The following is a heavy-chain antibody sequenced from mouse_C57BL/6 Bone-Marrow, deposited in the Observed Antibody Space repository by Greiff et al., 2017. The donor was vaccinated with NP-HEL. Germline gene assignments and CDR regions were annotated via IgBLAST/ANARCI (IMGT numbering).Heavy chain of an antibody. CDR3: ARLGWLLRGDY. D-gene: IGHD2-3*01. J-gene: IGHJ4*01. Sequence: QVQLQQPGAELVRPGSSVKLSCKASGYTFTSYWMDWVKQRPGQGLEWIGNIYPSDSENHYNQKFKDKATLPVDKSSSTAYMQLSSLTSEYSAVYYCARLGWLLRGDYWGQGTSVTVSS. CDR1: GYTFTSYW. V-gene: IGHV1-61*01. CDR2: IYPSDSEN.